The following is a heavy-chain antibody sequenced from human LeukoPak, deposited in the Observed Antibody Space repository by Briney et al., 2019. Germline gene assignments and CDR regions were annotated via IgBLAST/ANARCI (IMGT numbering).Heavy chain of an antibody. CDR1: GFTFSSYS. CDR2: ISSSSSYI. D-gene: IGHD1-26*01. V-gene: IGHV3-21*01. Sequence: GGSLRLSCAASGFTFSSYSMNWVRQAPGKGLEWVSSISSSSSYIYYADSVKGRFTISRDNAKNSLYLQMNSLRAEDTAVYYCARADNLEWELTGYFDYWGQGTLVTVSS. J-gene: IGHJ4*02. CDR3: ARADNLEWELTGYFDY.